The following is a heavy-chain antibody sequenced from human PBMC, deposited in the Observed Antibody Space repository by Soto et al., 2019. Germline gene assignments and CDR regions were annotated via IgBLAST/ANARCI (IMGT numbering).Heavy chain of an antibody. CDR2: IIPIVGTA. D-gene: IGHD3-3*01. V-gene: IGHV1-69*01. Sequence: QVQLVQSGAEVKKPGSSVKGSCTASGGTFSSYAISWVRQAPGQGLEWRGGIIPIVGTANYAQQFQGRVTITADESTSTAYKELSSLISEDTDVYDGASLHLYYACGSGYGNYYYYGMDVWGQGTTVTVSS. J-gene: IGHJ6*02. CDR3: ASLHLYYACGSGYGNYYYYGMDV. CDR1: GGTFSSYA.